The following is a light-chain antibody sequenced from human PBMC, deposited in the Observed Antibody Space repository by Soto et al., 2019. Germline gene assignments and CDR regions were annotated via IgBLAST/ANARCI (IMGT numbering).Light chain of an antibody. V-gene: IGKV3-20*01. CDR3: QQYGSSPLT. CDR1: QSVSSSY. J-gene: IGKJ1*01. Sequence: IVLAQSPGTLSLSPGERATVSCRSSQSVSSSYLAWYQQKPGQAPRLLIYGASSRATGIPDRFSGSGSGTDFTLTISRLEPEDFAVYYCQQYGSSPLTFGQGTKVDIK. CDR2: GAS.